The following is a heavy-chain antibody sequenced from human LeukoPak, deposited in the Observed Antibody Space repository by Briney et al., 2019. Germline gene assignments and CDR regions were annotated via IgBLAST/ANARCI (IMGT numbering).Heavy chain of an antibody. CDR1: GFTFSSYA. CDR3: TRVGYIDEGIDY. V-gene: IGHV3-23*01. J-gene: IGHJ4*02. D-gene: IGHD5-24*01. CDR2: VSSNGAKT. Sequence: GGSLRLSCAASGFTFSSYAITWVRQAPGKGLGWVSAVSSNGAKTYYADSVKGRFTISRDNAKNSLYLQMNSLRAEDTAIYYCTRVGYIDEGIDYWGQGTLVTVSS.